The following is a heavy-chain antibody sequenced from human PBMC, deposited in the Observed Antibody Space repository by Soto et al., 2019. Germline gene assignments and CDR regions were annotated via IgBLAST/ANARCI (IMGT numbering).Heavy chain of an antibody. J-gene: IGHJ6*03. CDR1: GFTFDDYA. D-gene: IGHD2-21*02. Sequence: GGSLRLSCAASGFTFDDYAMHWVRQAPGKGLEWVSGISWNSGSIGYADSVKGRFTISRDNAKNSLYLQMNSLRAEDTALYYSEKVTSPNYYYYYMDVWGKGTTVTVS. V-gene: IGHV3-9*01. CDR2: ISWNSGSI. CDR3: EKVTSPNYYYYYMDV.